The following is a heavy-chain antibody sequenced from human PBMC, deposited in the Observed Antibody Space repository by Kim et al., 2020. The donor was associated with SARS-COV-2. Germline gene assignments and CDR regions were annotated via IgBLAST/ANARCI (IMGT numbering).Heavy chain of an antibody. CDR3: MGQGEC. D-gene: IGHD3-16*01. Sequence: GGSLRLSCAASGFSFSTYSMHWVRQAPGKGLEWVSGISSSGSNIYYADSVKGRFTISRDNAKNSLYLQMNSLRDEDTAVYYCMGQGECWGEGGVVTVS. CDR1: GFSFSTYS. V-gene: IGHV3-48*02. J-gene: IGHJ4*02. CDR2: ISSSGSNI.